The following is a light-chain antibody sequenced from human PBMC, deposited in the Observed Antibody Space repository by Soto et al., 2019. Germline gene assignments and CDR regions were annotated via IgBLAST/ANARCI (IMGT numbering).Light chain of an antibody. J-gene: IGKJ1*01. CDR3: QQSYSTPWT. Sequence: DIQMTQSPSSLSASVGDRVTITCRASQSISNYLNWYQQKPGKAPILLIYAASSLQSGVPSRFSGSGSGTDFTLTINSLQPEDFATYYCQQSYSTPWTFGQGTKVEIK. CDR2: AAS. CDR1: QSISNY. V-gene: IGKV1-39*01.